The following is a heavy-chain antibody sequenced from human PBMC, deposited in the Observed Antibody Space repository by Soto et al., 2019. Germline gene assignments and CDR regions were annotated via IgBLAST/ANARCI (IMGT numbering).Heavy chain of an antibody. CDR1: GDSVSSNSAA. V-gene: IGHV6-1*01. CDR2: TYYRSKWYN. Sequence: PSQTLLLTCAISGDSVSSNSAAWNWIRQSPSRGLEWLGRTYYRSKWYNDYAVSVKSRITINPDTSKNQFSLQLNSVTPEDTAVYYCARDRVEMATIMRIYYYYYYGMDVWGQGTTVTVSS. D-gene: IGHD5-12*01. CDR3: ARDRVEMATIMRIYYYYYYGMDV. J-gene: IGHJ6*02.